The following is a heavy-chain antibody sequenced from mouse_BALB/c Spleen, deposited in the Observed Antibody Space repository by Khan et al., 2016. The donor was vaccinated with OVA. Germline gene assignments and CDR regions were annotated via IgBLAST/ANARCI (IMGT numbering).Heavy chain of an antibody. CDR2: IWAGGST. Sequence: QMQLEESGPGLVAPSQSLSITCTVYGYSLTRYGVHWVRKPPGKGLEWLGLIWAGGSTNYNWALLSRLSISIDNSKSLVSLIMHSLQTDDTSLYYCARSKYRARYWGQGTTLTVSA. V-gene: IGHV2-9*02. D-gene: IGHD3-3*01. CDR1: GYSLTRYG. J-gene: IGHJ2*01. CDR3: ARSKYRARY.